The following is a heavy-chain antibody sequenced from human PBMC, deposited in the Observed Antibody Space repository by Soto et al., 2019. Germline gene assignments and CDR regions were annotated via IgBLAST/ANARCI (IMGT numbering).Heavy chain of an antibody. CDR1: GFTFSSYS. CDR2: ISSSSSYI. CDR3: AREGPYCSGGSCYRPSYYFDY. J-gene: IGHJ4*02. Sequence: GGSLRLSCAASGFTFSSYSMNWVRQAPGKGLEWVSSISSSSSYIYYADSVKGRFTISRDNAKNSLYLQMNSLRAEDTAVYYCAREGPYCSGGSCYRPSYYFDYWGQGTLVTVSS. V-gene: IGHV3-21*01. D-gene: IGHD2-15*01.